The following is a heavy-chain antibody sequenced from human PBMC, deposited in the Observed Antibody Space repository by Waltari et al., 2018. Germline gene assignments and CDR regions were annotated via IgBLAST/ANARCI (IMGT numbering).Heavy chain of an antibody. CDR1: GFTFDDYA. Sequence: EVQLLESGGGLVQPGGSLRLSCAASGFTFDDYAMHWVRQAPGKGLEWVSGISWNSGSIGYADSVKGRFTISRDNSKNTLYLQMNSLRAEDTAMYYCAKEPRYGSGSYDYWGQGTLVTVSS. J-gene: IGHJ4*02. V-gene: IGHV3-9*01. CDR2: ISWNSGSI. D-gene: IGHD3-10*01. CDR3: AKEPRYGSGSYDY.